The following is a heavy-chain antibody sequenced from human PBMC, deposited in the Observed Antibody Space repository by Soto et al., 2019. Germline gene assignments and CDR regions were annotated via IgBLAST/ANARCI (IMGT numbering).Heavy chain of an antibody. CDR3: AKGRPYYYDSSGYYFDY. CDR1: GFTFSSYA. Sequence: EVQLLESGGGLVQPGGSLRLSCAASGFTFSSYAMSWVRQAPGKGLEWVSAFSGSGGSTYYADSVKGRFTISRDNSKNTLYLQMNSLRAEDTAVYYCAKGRPYYYDSSGYYFDYWGQGTLVTVSS. J-gene: IGHJ4*02. D-gene: IGHD3-22*01. CDR2: FSGSGGST. V-gene: IGHV3-23*01.